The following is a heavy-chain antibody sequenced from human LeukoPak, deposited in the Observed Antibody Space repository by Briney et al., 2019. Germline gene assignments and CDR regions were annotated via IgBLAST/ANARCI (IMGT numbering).Heavy chain of an antibody. CDR2: IIPIFGTA. CDR1: GGTFSSYA. J-gene: IGHJ4*02. V-gene: IGHV1-69*05. CDR3: ARAGLTLEYDILTGGPVG. Sequence: SVKVSCKASGGTFSSYAISWVRQAPGQGLEWMGGIIPIFGTANYAQKLQGRVTMTTDTSTSTAYMELRSLRSDDTAVYYCARAGLTLEYDILTGGPVGWGQGTLVTVSS. D-gene: IGHD3-9*01.